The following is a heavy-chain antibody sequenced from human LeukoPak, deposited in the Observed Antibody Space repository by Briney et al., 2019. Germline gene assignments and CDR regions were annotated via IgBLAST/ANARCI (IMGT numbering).Heavy chain of an antibody. Sequence: PGRSLRLSCVASGFTFSRYGMHWVRQPPGKGLEWVAVISYDGSNKHYADSVKGRFTISRDNSKNRLYLQMNSLRAEDTAVYYCARDNGYDILTGYGYYFDYWGQGTLVTVSS. D-gene: IGHD3-9*01. J-gene: IGHJ4*02. CDR3: ARDNGYDILTGYGYYFDY. V-gene: IGHV3-30-3*01. CDR2: ISYDGSNK. CDR1: GFTFSRYG.